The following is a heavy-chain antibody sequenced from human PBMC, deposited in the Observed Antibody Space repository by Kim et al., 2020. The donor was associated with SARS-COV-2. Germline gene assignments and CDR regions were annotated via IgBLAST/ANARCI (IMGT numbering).Heavy chain of an antibody. D-gene: IGHD2-2*01. CDR3: AKEARLSGYCSSTSCSYLGAFDI. V-gene: IGHV3-30*18. CDR1: GFTFSSYG. CDR2: ISYDGSNK. J-gene: IGHJ3*02. Sequence: GGSLRLSCAASGFTFSSYGMHWVRQAPGKGLEWVAVISYDGSNKYYADSVKGRFTISRDNSKNTLYLQMNSLRAEDTAVYYCAKEARLSGYCSSTSCSYLGAFDIWGQGTMVTVSS.